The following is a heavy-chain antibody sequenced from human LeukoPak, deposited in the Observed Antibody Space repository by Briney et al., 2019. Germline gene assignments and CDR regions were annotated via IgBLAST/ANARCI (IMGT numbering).Heavy chain of an antibody. CDR2: IYYSGTT. Sequence: SETLSLTCTVSGGSISSYYWSWIRQPPGKGLEWIGYIYYSGTTDYNPSLKSRVTISVDTSNNQFSLKVSSVTAADTAVYYCAEPSGPYRSFDYWGQGTLVPVSS. J-gene: IGHJ4*02. CDR3: AEPSGPYRSFDY. D-gene: IGHD1-26*01. V-gene: IGHV4-59*01. CDR1: GGSISSYY.